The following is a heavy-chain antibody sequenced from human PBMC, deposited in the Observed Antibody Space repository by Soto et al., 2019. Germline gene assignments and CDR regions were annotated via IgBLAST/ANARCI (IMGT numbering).Heavy chain of an antibody. CDR3: ARLGYDSSGYPSWFDP. CDR1: GGSISSSSYS. V-gene: IGHV4-31*03. CDR2: VYFSGNT. D-gene: IGHD3-22*01. Sequence: SETLSLTCTVSGGSISSSSYSWSWIRQHPGKGLEWIGYVYFSGNTDYNPSLKGRVTISVDTSKKQFSLRLTSVTVADTAVYYCARLGYDSSGYPSWFDPWGQGTLVTVSS. J-gene: IGHJ5*02.